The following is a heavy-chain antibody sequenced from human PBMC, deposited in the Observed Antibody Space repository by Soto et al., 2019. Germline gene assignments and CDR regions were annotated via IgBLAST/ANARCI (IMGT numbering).Heavy chain of an antibody. CDR3: AKGADSSGYYNFDY. Sequence: QVQLVESGGGVVQPGRSLRLSCAASGFTFSSYGMHWVRQAPSKGLEWVAVISYDGSNKYYADSVKGRFTISRDNSKNTLYLQMNSLRAEDTAVYYCAKGADSSGYYNFDYWGQGTLVTVSS. CDR2: ISYDGSNK. V-gene: IGHV3-30*18. CDR1: GFTFSSYG. D-gene: IGHD3-22*01. J-gene: IGHJ4*02.